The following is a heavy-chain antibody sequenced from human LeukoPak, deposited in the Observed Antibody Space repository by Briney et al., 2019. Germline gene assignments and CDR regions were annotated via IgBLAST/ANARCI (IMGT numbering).Heavy chain of an antibody. Sequence: ASVKVSCKASGYTFTSYDINWVRQAPGQGLEWLGWMNPNSGITGYAQKFQDRVTLTRDTSTRTPYMELSSLRSEDTAVYYCARDRGSWPYYYYYYMDVWGQGTTVTISS. V-gene: IGHV1-8*01. CDR2: MNPNSGIT. CDR3: ARDRGSWPYYYYYYMDV. D-gene: IGHD6-13*01. CDR1: GYTFTSYD. J-gene: IGHJ6*03.